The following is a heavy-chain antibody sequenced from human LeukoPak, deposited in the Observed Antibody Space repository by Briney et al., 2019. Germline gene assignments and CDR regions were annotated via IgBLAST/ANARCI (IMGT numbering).Heavy chain of an antibody. CDR3: ARTHCSGGSRYIDY. D-gene: IGHD2-15*01. J-gene: IGHJ4*02. CDR1: GFTFSSYG. V-gene: IGHV3-33*01. CDR2: IWYDGSNK. Sequence: GGSLRLSCAASGFTFSSYGMHWVRQAPGKGLEWVAVIWYDGSNKYYADSAKGRFTISRDNSKNTLYLQMNSLRAEDTAVYYCARTHCSGGSRYIDYWGQGTLVTVSS.